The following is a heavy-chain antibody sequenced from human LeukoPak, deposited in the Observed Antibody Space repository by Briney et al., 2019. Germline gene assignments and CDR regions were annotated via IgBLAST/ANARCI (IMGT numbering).Heavy chain of an antibody. Sequence: GGSLRLSCALSGFTFSTYWMSWLRQAPGKGLEWVANIKLDGSEKYYVDSVKGRFTISRDNSKNSLYLQMNSLRAEDTAVYYCARDSVRLFDYWGRGTLVTVSS. CDR1: GFTFSTYW. CDR2: IKLDGSEK. D-gene: IGHD6-25*01. J-gene: IGHJ4*02. V-gene: IGHV3-7*01. CDR3: ARDSVRLFDY.